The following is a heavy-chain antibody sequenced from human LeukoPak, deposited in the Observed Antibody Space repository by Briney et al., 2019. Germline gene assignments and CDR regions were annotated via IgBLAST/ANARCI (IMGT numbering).Heavy chain of an antibody. V-gene: IGHV4-4*07. CDR2: IYRSGIT. D-gene: IGHD3-22*01. J-gene: IGHJ6*03. CDR1: GGSIISNY. CDR3: ARLKFYDSTGYSPGYYMDV. Sequence: NPSETLSLTCTVSGGSIISNYWSWIRQSAGTGLEWIGRIYRSGITDYNPSLKSRVTMSLDTSRKQFSLRLTSVTAADTAVYYCARLKFYDSTGYSPGYYMDVWGNGTTVSVFS.